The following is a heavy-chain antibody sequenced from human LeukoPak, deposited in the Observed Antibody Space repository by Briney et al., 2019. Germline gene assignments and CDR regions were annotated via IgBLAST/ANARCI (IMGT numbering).Heavy chain of an antibody. Sequence: GGSLRLSCAASGFTFSSYSMNWVRQAPGKGLEWVSSISSSSSYIYYADSVKGRFTISRDNSKNTLYLQMNSLKADDTAVYYCARDNGYNWAGYDYWGQGTLVIVSS. CDR1: GFTFSSYS. D-gene: IGHD5-24*01. V-gene: IGHV3-21*01. CDR3: ARDNGYNWAGYDY. J-gene: IGHJ4*02. CDR2: ISSSSSYI.